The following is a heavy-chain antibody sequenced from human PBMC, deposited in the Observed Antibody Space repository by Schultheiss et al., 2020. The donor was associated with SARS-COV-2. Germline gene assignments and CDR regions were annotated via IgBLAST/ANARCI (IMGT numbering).Heavy chain of an antibody. D-gene: IGHD4-17*01. CDR2: IYYSGST. Sequence: SQTLSLTCTVSGGSISSSSYYWGWIRQPPGKGLEWIGSIYYSGSTYYNPSLKSRVTISVDTSKNQFSLKLTSVTAADTALYYCAREMTRLTEWFDTWGQGTLVTVSS. CDR1: GGSISSSSYY. CDR3: AREMTRLTEWFDT. J-gene: IGHJ5*02. V-gene: IGHV4-39*02.